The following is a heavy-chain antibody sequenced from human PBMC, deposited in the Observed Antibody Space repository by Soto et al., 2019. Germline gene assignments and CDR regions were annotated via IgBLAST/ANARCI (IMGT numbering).Heavy chain of an antibody. V-gene: IGHV3-13*01. D-gene: IGHD3-9*01. CDR2: TGTVGDT. CDR3: AKDSRSGSFAI. CDR1: GFIFNTHD. Sequence: GGSLRLSCVASGFIFNTHDMHWVRQLTGKGLEWVSATGTVGDTYYSDSVKGRFTMSRENAKNSVYLQMNSLRVGDTGVYYCAKDSRSGSFAIWGQGTMVTVSS. J-gene: IGHJ3*02.